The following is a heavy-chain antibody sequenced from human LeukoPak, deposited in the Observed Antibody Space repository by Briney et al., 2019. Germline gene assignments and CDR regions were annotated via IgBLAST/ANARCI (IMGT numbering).Heavy chain of an antibody. D-gene: IGHD2-21*01. V-gene: IGHV3-23*01. J-gene: IGHJ4*02. CDR1: GFTFSSYG. CDR2: ISGSGGST. CDR3: EKPLIPRNYFDY. Sequence: PGGTLRLSCAASGFTFSSYGMSCVRQAPRKGLEWVSAISGSGGSTYYADSVKGRFTISRDNSKNTLYLQMNSLRAEDTAVYYCEKPLIPRNYFDYWGEGTLVTVSS.